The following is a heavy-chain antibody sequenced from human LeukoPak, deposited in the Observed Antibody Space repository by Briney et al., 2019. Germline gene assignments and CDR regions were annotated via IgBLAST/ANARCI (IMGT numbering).Heavy chain of an antibody. CDR1: GGSISSGDYY. V-gene: IGHV4-30-4*01. CDR3: ARDNAYYDILTGYRAFDY. J-gene: IGHJ4*02. Sequence: PSETLSLICTVSGGSISSGDYYWSWIRQPPGKGLQWTGYIYYSGSTYYIPSLKSRVPISVDTSKNQFTLNLSSVTAADTAVYYCARDNAYYDILTGYRAFDYWGQGTLVTVSS. CDR2: IYYSGST. D-gene: IGHD3-9*01.